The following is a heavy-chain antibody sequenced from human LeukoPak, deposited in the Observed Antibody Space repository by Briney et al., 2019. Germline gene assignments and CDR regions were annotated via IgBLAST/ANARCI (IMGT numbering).Heavy chain of an antibody. J-gene: IGHJ6*02. CDR2: ISYDGSNK. CDR3: AKDIQEVAFQYYYYYYGMDV. V-gene: IGHV3-30*18. Sequence: AGGSLRLSCAASGFTFSSYGMHWVRQAPGKGLEWVAVISYDGSNKYYADSAKGRFTISRDNSKNTLYLQMNSLRAEDTAVYYCAKDIQEVAFQYYYYYYGMDVWGQGTTVTVSS. D-gene: IGHD2-15*01. CDR1: GFTFSSYG.